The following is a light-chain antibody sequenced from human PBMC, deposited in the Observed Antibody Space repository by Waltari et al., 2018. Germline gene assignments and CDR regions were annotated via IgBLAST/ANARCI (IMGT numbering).Light chain of an antibody. V-gene: IGKV3-15*01. Sequence: EIVMTQSPATLSVSPGESATLSCRASQSVRINLAWYQQKPGQAPRLLIYGPSTRASGIPARFSGSGSGTEFTLTISSLQSEDFAVYYCQQYNDWPRTFGQGTKVEIK. CDR1: QSVRIN. CDR2: GPS. J-gene: IGKJ1*01. CDR3: QQYNDWPRT.